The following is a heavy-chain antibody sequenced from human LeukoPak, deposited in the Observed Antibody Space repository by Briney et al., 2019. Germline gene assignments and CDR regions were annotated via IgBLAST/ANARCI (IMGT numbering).Heavy chain of an antibody. J-gene: IGHJ4*02. V-gene: IGHV4-4*02. Sequence: PSETLSLTCGVSGGSISNTNWRSWVRQPPGQGLEWIGEISLSGLTNYNPSLKSRVTVSLDKSKNHLSLNLTSVTAADTAVYYCSRENGAFSPFGYWGQGTLVTVPS. CDR2: ISLSGLT. D-gene: IGHD2-8*01. CDR1: GGSISNTNW. CDR3: SRENGAFSPFGY.